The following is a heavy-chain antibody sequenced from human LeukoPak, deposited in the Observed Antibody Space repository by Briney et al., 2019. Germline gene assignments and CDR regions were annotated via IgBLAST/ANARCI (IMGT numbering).Heavy chain of an antibody. CDR1: GGSFSGYY. J-gene: IGHJ3*02. CDR2: INHSGST. D-gene: IGHD1-1*01. Sequence: SETLSLTCAVYGGSFSGYYWSWIRQPPGKGLEWIGGINHSGSTNYNPSLKSRVTVSIDTSKNQFSLNLNSVTAADTAVYYCARGRGTGPSFDAFDIWGQGTMVTVSS. V-gene: IGHV4-34*01. CDR3: ARGRGTGPSFDAFDI.